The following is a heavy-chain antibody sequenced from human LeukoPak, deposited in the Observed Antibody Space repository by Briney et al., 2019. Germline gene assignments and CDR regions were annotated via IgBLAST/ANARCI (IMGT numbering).Heavy chain of an antibody. J-gene: IGHJ4*02. CDR2: IWYDGSNK. CDR3: AKGRTYYYDSSGYYSLDY. V-gene: IGHV3-33*06. Sequence: HPGRSLRLSCAASGFTFSSYGMHWVRQAPGKGLEWVAVIWYDGSNKYYADSVKGRFTISRDNSKNTLYLQMNSLRAEDTAVYYCAKGRTYYYDSSGYYSLDYWGQGTLVTVSS. CDR1: GFTFSSYG. D-gene: IGHD3-22*01.